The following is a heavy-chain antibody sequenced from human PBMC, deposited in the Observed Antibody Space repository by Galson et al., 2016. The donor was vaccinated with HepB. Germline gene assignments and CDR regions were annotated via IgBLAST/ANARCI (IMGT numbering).Heavy chain of an antibody. CDR2: VSFDGSQK. Sequence: SLRLSCAASGFTFSSYGMHWVRQAPGQGLEWVAVVSFDGSQKYYPDSVKGRFAISRDNSKNTLFLHVSSLSAEDTADYYCAKGLYNDFWSGFPHSYDYVMDVWGQGTTVTVSS. V-gene: IGHV3-30*18. J-gene: IGHJ6*02. CDR3: AKGLYNDFWSGFPHSYDYVMDV. D-gene: IGHD3-3*01. CDR1: GFTFSSYG.